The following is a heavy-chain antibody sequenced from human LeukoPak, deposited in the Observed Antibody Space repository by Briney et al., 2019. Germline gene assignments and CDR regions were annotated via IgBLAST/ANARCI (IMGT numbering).Heavy chain of an antibody. V-gene: IGHV4-34*01. CDR2: INHSGST. CDR3: ARRRSSGFDY. Sequence: SETLSLTCAVYGGSFSGYYWSWIRQPPRKGLEWIGEINHSGSTNYNPSLKSRATISVDTSKNQFSLKLSSVTAADTAVYYCARRRSSGFDYWGQGTLVTVSS. CDR1: GGSFSGYY. J-gene: IGHJ4*02. D-gene: IGHD6-19*01.